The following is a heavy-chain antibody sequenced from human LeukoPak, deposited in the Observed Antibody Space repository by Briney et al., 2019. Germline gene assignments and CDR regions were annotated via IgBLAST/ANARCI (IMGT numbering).Heavy chain of an antibody. Sequence: GESLKISCKGSGYRFTSYWIGWVRQMPGKGLEWMGIIYPDDSHTTYSPSFRGQVTISANKSTSTAYLQWSSLKASDTAMYYCARPRAGSNSIEEFDYWGQGTLVTVSS. V-gene: IGHV5-51*01. CDR3: ARPRAGSNSIEEFDY. D-gene: IGHD6-13*01. J-gene: IGHJ4*02. CDR1: GYRFTSYW. CDR2: IYPDDSHT.